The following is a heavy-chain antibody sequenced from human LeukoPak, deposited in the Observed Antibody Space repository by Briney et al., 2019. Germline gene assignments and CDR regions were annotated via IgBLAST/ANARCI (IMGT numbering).Heavy chain of an antibody. CDR3: ARCGVDTAMVFDY. Sequence: GGSLRLSCAASGFTFSSYSMNWVRQAPGKGLEWVSSISSSSSYIYYADSVKGRFTISRDNAKNSLYLQMNSLRAEDTAVYYCARCGVDTAMVFDYWGQGTLVTVSS. V-gene: IGHV3-21*01. CDR1: GFTFSSYS. CDR2: ISSSSSYI. D-gene: IGHD5-18*01. J-gene: IGHJ4*02.